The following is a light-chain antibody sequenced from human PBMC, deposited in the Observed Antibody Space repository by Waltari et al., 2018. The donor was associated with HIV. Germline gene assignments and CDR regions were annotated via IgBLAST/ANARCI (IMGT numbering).Light chain of an antibody. V-gene: IGLV2-14*01. Sequence: QSALTQPASVSGSPGQSITISCTGTSSDVGGYNYVSWYQQHPGKAPKLMFYEVRNRPSGVSNRFSGSKSGNTASLTISGLQAEDEADYYCSSYTSSSTLVFGGGTKLTVL. CDR3: SSYTSSSTLV. CDR2: EVR. CDR1: SSDVGGYNY. J-gene: IGLJ3*02.